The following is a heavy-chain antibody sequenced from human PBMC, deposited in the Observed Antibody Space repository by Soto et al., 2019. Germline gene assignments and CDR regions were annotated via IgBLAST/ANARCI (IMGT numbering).Heavy chain of an antibody. CDR1: GFTFSTYW. V-gene: IGHV3-74*03. CDR2: ISSDGSST. D-gene: IGHD2-15*01. CDR3: PQLGYSSDVTCYSSI. Sequence: GGSLRLSCAASGFTFSTYWMHWVRQAPGKGLVWVSRISSDGSSTTYADSVKGRFTISRDDAKNPLYLQMNSLRAEDTALYYCPQLGYSSDVTCYSSIWGQGTLVTVSS. J-gene: IGHJ4*02.